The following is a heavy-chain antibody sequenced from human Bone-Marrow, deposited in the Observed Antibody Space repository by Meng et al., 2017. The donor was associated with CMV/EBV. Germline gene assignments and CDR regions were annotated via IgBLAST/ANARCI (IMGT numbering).Heavy chain of an antibody. CDR3: ARMTSGSSAWYGSMDV. CDR1: GYTFTSYG. Sequence: ASVKVSCKASGYTFTSYGISWVRQAPGQGLEWMGWISAYNGNTNYAQKLQGRVTMTTDTSTSTAYMELRSLRSEDTAVYYCARMTSGSSAWYGSMDVWGQGTTVTVSS. J-gene: IGHJ6*02. D-gene: IGHD6-19*01. CDR2: ISAYNGNT. V-gene: IGHV1-18*01.